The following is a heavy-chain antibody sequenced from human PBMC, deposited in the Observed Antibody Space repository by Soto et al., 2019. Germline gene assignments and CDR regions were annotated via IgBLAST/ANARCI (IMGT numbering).Heavy chain of an antibody. J-gene: IGHJ4*02. CDR1: GYTFTSYY. V-gene: IGHV1-46*01. CDR2: INPSGGST. Sequence: QVQLVQSGAEVKKPGASVKVSCKASGYTFTSYYMHWVRQAPGQGLEWMGIINPSGGSTSYAQKFQGRVTMTRDTSTSIVYMELSSLRSEDTAMYYCARGFEAEFWSGHLDYWGQGTLVTVSS. D-gene: IGHD3-3*01. CDR3: ARGFEAEFWSGHLDY.